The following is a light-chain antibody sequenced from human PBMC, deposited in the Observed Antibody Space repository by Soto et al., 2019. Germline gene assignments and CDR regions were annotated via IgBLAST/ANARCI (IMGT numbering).Light chain of an antibody. Sequence: EIVLTQSPATLSLPPGERATLSCRASQSVSSYLAWYQQKPGQARRLLIYAASNRATGIPARFSGSGSGTDFTLTISSLEPEDFAVYYCQQRSNWPPSITFGQGTRLEIK. CDR3: QQRSNWPPSIT. J-gene: IGKJ5*01. CDR2: AAS. V-gene: IGKV3-11*01. CDR1: QSVSSY.